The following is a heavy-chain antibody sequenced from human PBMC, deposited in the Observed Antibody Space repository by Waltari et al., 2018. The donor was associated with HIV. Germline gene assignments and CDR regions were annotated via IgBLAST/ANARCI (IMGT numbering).Heavy chain of an antibody. D-gene: IGHD6-19*01. CDR3: VRDLSPMGKSGWYDS. V-gene: IGHV1-18*04. Sequence: QARLVQSRADVKQPGASVKASCKASGFRFARYGFSWVRQAPGQGLEWMGWIHTYTGNTDSAENFQGRVTMTRDTFTNTIYMELRTLKSDDSAIYFCVRDLSPMGKSGWYDSWGQGTVVTVSS. CDR2: IHTYTGNT. CDR1: GFRFARYG. J-gene: IGHJ1*01.